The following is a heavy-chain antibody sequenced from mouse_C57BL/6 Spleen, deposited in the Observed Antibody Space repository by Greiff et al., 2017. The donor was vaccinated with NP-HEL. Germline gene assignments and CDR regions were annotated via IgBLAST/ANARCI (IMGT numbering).Heavy chain of an antibody. J-gene: IGHJ1*03. CDR3: ARHEDYYGSSPYWYFDV. CDR1: GYTFTEYT. CDR2: FYPGSGSI. D-gene: IGHD1-1*01. Sequence: QVQLKQSGAELVKPGASVKLSCKASGYTFTEYTIHWVKQRSGQGLEWIGWFYPGSGSIKYNEKFKDKATLTADKSSSTVYMELSRLTSEDSAVYFCARHEDYYGSSPYWYFDVWGTGTTVTVSS. V-gene: IGHV1-62-2*01.